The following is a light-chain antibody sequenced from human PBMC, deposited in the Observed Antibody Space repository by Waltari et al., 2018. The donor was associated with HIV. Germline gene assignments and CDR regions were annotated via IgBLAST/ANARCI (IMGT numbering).Light chain of an antibody. CDR2: DVS. V-gene: IGLV2-14*01. CDR3: SSYTSSNTLV. Sequence: QSALTQPASVSGSPGQSITISCTGTSSDVGGYNYVSWCQQYPGKAPKLMIYDVSKRPSGVSNRFSGSKSGNTASLTISGLQAEDEADYYCSSYTSSNTLVFGGGTKLTVL. CDR1: SSDVGGYNY. J-gene: IGLJ2*01.